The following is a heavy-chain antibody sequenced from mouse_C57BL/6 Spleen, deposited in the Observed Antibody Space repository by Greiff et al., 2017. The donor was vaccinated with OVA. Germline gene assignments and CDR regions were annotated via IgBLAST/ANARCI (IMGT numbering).Heavy chain of an antibody. Sequence: QVQLQQSGPELVKPGASVKISCKASGYAFSSSWMNWVKQRPGTGLEWIGRIYPGDGDTNYNGKFKGKATLTADKSSSTAYMQLSSLTSEDSAVYFCARAMKSSYAMDYWGQGTSVTVSS. V-gene: IGHV1-82*01. J-gene: IGHJ4*01. CDR1: GYAFSSSW. D-gene: IGHD6-1*01. CDR2: IYPGDGDT. CDR3: ARAMKSSYAMDY.